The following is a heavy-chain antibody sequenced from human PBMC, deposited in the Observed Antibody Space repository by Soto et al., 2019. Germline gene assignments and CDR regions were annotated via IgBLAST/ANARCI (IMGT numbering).Heavy chain of an antibody. D-gene: IGHD3-16*02. CDR2: IYYSGST. J-gene: IGHJ5*02. CDR1: GGSVSSGSDY. V-gene: IGHV4-61*01. CDR3: ARHVYDYVWGSYRSNWFDP. Sequence: SETLTLTCTVSGGSVSSGSDYWRWIRQPPGKGLEWIGYIYYSGSTNYNPSLKSRVTISVDTSKNQFSLKLSSVTAADTAVYYCARHVYDYVWGSYRSNWFDPWGQGTLVTVSS.